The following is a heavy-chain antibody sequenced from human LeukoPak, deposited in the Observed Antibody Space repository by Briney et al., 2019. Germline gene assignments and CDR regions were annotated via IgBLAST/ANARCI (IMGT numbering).Heavy chain of an antibody. D-gene: IGHD2-2*02. CDR3: ASEGYCSSTSCYKDAFDI. Sequence: GGSLRLSCAASGFTFSSYSMNWVRQAPGKGLEWVSSISSGSSYIYYADSVKGRFTISRDNAKNSLYLQMNSLRAEDTAVYYCASEGYCSSTSCYKDAFDIWGQGTMVTVSS. CDR2: ISSGSSYI. CDR1: GFTFSSYS. J-gene: IGHJ3*02. V-gene: IGHV3-21*01.